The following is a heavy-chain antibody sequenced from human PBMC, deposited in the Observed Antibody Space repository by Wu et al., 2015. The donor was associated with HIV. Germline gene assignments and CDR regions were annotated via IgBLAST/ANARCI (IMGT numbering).Heavy chain of an antibody. CDR3: ARDLGSRPMVRGLALY. Sequence: VQLVQSEAEVKKPGAVSEGLLQGFWIHFTSYGISWVRQAPGQGLEWMGWISAYNGNTNYAQKLQGRVTMTTDTSTSTAYMELRSLRSDDTAVYYCARDLGSRPMVRGLALYWGQGTLVTVSS. J-gene: IGHJ4*02. V-gene: IGHV1-18*01. CDR2: ISAYNGNT. D-gene: IGHD3-10*01. CDR1: IHFTSYG.